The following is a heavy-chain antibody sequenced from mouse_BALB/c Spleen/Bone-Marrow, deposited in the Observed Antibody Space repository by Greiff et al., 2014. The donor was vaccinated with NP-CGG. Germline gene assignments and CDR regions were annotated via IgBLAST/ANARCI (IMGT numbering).Heavy chain of an antibody. CDR3: ASYYGSSYDYFDY. D-gene: IGHD1-1*01. J-gene: IGHJ2*01. CDR2: IDPENGNT. CDR1: GFNIKDYY. V-gene: IGHV14-1*02. Sequence: EVKLQESGAELVRPGALVKLSCKASGFNIKDYYMHWVKQRPEQGLEWIGWIDPENGNTIYDPKFQGKASITADTSSNTAYLQLSSLTSEDTAVYYCASYYGSSYDYFDYWGQGTTLTVSS.